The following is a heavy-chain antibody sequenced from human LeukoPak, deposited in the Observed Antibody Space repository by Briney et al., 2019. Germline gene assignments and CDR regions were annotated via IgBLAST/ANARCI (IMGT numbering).Heavy chain of an antibody. CDR2: ISHDGSVT. Sequence: GGSLRLSCVVSGFTFSTYVMHRVRQAPGKGLMWVSRISHDGSVTSYADSVRGRFTVSRDNAKNTLYLQMNSLRAEDTAVYYCTRDVNLNFFDVWGRGTLVTVSS. D-gene: IGHD3-9*01. CDR1: GFTFSTYV. CDR3: TRDVNLNFFDV. J-gene: IGHJ2*01. V-gene: IGHV3-74*01.